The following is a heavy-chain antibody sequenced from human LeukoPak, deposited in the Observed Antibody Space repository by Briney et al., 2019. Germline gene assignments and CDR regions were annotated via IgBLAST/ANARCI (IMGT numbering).Heavy chain of an antibody. Sequence: GGSLRLSCAASGFAFSTYSMNGVRQPPGKGLEWVASISLNSASIYYADSVKGRFTISRDNDKNSLHLQMDSLRAEDTAKYYCAKAMGVAVTTASDYWGQGTLVTVSS. D-gene: IGHD2-21*02. CDR2: ISLNSASI. CDR1: GFAFSTYS. V-gene: IGHV3-21*04. CDR3: AKAMGVAVTTASDY. J-gene: IGHJ4*02.